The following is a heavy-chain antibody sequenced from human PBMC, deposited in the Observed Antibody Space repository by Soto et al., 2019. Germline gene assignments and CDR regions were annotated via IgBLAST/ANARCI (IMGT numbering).Heavy chain of an antibody. D-gene: IGHD1-1*01. CDR3: ARGYDAYFDY. CDR1: AVTFSSYA. V-gene: IGHV1-69*13. Sequence: ASVKVSCNASAVTFSSYAISWVRQAPGQGLEWMGGIIPIFGTANYAQKFHGRVTFTADESTSTDYMELSSLRSEDTAVYYCARGYDAYFDYWGQGTLVTVSS. CDR2: IIPIFGTA. J-gene: IGHJ4*02.